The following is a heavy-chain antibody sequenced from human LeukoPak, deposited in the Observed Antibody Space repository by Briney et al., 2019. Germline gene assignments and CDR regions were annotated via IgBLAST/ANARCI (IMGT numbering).Heavy chain of an antibody. CDR2: ISTSSSIV. CDR1: GFTFSDYS. D-gene: IGHD6-13*01. J-gene: IGHJ4*02. Sequence: GGSLRLSCVASGFTFSDYSMNWVRQAPGKGLEWVSYISTSSSIVYYADSVKGRFTISRDNAKKSLYLQMNSLRDDDTGVYYCARGAAAADHWGQGTPVTVSS. V-gene: IGHV3-48*02. CDR3: ARGAAAADH.